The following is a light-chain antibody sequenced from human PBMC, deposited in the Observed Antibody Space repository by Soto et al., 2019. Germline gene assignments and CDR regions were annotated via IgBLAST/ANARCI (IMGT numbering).Light chain of an antibody. CDR3: QQYGGSPIT. V-gene: IGKV3-20*01. Sequence: ENVLTQSPDTLSLSPGERATLSCRASQSVTTKLAWYQHKPGQAPRLLISGASSRASSVPDRFSGSGSETDFTLIISRLQPEDFALYYCQQYGGSPITFGQGTRLEIK. J-gene: IGKJ5*01. CDR1: QSVTTK. CDR2: GAS.